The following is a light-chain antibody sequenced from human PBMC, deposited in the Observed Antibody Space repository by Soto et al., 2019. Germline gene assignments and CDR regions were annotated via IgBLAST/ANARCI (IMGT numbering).Light chain of an antibody. J-gene: IGLJ1*01. V-gene: IGLV1-44*01. Sequence: QSVLTQPPSASGTPGQRATISCSGSSSNIGTNAVNWYQQLPGTAPKLLIYNNNQRPSGVPERLSGSKSGTSTSLAISGLQSEDEADYYCAAWDDSLNGYVFGTGTKVTVL. CDR1: SSNIGTNA. CDR3: AAWDDSLNGYV. CDR2: NNN.